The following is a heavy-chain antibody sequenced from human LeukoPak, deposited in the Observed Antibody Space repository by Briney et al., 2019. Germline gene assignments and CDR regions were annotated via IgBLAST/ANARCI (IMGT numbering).Heavy chain of an antibody. Sequence: GGSLTLSCIASGFTYSYYYMSWIRPAPGKGLEWVSYISSSGSTINYADSVKGRFTITRDNANNSLYLQMNSLRAEDTAVYYCARGQLWKDYWGQGTLVTVSS. CDR1: GFTYSYYY. D-gene: IGHD5-18*01. CDR3: ARGQLWKDY. CDR2: ISSSGSTI. V-gene: IGHV3-11*01. J-gene: IGHJ4*02.